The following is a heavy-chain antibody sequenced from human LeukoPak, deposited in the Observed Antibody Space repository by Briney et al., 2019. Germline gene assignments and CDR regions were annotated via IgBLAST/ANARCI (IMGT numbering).Heavy chain of an antibody. J-gene: IGHJ4*02. Sequence: SETLSLTCTVSGGSINDYYWTWIRQPPGKGLEWIGHIYYSGSTNYNPSLKSRVTISVDTSKNQFSLKLSSVTAADTAVYYCARGWFGELFNYWGQGTLVTVSS. CDR1: GGSINDYY. V-gene: IGHV4-59*08. CDR3: ARGWFGELFNY. CDR2: IYYSGST. D-gene: IGHD3-10*01.